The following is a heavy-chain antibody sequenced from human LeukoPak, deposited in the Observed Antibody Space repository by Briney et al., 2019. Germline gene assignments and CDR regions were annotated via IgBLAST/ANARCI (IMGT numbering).Heavy chain of an antibody. Sequence: SEALSLTCTVSGGSIRTVSYYWGWIRQSPGKGLEWIGTIYYSGSTSYNPSLKSQVTISLDMPNNQFSLKLRSVTAADTAVYYCASALTGTHYMDVWGKGTTVTVSS. CDR3: ASALTGTHYMDV. CDR1: GGSIRTVSYY. V-gene: IGHV4-39*07. CDR2: IYYSGST. D-gene: IGHD1-1*01. J-gene: IGHJ6*03.